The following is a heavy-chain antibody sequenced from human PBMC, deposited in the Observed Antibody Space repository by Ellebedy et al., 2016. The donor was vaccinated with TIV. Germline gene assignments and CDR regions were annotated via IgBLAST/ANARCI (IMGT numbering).Heavy chain of an antibody. V-gene: IGHV3-21*05. CDR1: GFTFSSYW. D-gene: IGHD3-22*01. Sequence: GESLKISXAASGFTFSSYWMNWVRQTPGKGLEWIAYISSSTTYTTYADSVKGRFTISRDNSKNTLYLQMNSLRAEDTAVYYCARGGYYDSSGYYYFEYWGQGTLVTVSS. CDR2: ISSSTTYT. J-gene: IGHJ4*02. CDR3: ARGGYYDSSGYYYFEY.